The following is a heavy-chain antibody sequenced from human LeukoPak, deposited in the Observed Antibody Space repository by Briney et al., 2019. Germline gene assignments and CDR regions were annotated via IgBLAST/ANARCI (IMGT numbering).Heavy chain of an antibody. Sequence: PSETLSLTCTFSGGSVSSGNYYWSWIRQPPGKELQWIGYISHSGSTNYHPSLKSRVSISVDTSKNQFSLRLSSVTAADTAVYYCARGILTYYSGSGTYAFDYWGQGNLVTVSS. CDR3: ARGILTYYSGSGTYAFDY. CDR1: GGSVSSGNYY. CDR2: ISHSGST. J-gene: IGHJ4*02. D-gene: IGHD3-10*01. V-gene: IGHV4-61*01.